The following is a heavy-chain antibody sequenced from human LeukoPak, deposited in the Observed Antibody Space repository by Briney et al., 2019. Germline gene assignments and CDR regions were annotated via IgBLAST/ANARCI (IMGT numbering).Heavy chain of an antibody. J-gene: IGHJ5*02. CDR3: ARGTDYGSGSYYRGYNWFDP. CDR2: INPNSGGT. Sequence: ASVKVSCKASGYTFTGYYMHWVRQAPGQGLEWMGRINPNSGGTNYAQKFQGRVTMTRDTSISTAYMELSRLRSDDTAVYYCARGTDYGSGSYYRGYNWFDPWGQGTLVTVSS. D-gene: IGHD3-10*01. CDR1: GYTFTGYY. V-gene: IGHV1-2*06.